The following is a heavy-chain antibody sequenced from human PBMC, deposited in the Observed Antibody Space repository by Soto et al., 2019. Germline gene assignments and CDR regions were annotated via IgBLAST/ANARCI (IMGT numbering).Heavy chain of an antibody. Sequence: GGSLRLSCAASGFTFSSYAMSWVRQAPGKGLEWVSAISGSGGSTYYADSVKGRFTISRDNSKNTLYLQMNSLRAEDTAVYYCAKDMFLGDIDYDFWSGYRDVYYMDVWGKGTTVTVSS. V-gene: IGHV3-23*01. CDR2: ISGSGGST. CDR1: GFTFSSYA. CDR3: AKDMFLGDIDYDFWSGYRDVYYMDV. D-gene: IGHD3-3*01. J-gene: IGHJ6*03.